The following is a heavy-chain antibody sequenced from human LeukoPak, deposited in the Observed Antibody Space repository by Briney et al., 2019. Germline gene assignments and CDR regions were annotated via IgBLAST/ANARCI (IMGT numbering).Heavy chain of an antibody. V-gene: IGHV3-23*01. D-gene: IGHD3-10*01. CDR3: ATYGSGSYYYYYYGMDV. CDR1: GFTFSSYA. J-gene: IGHJ6*02. Sequence: GGSLRLSCAASGFTFSSYAMSWVRQAPGKGLEWVSAISGSGGSTYYADSVKGRFTISRDNSKNTLYLQMNSLRAEGTAVYYCATYGSGSYYYYYYGMDVWGQGTTVTVSS. CDR2: ISGSGGST.